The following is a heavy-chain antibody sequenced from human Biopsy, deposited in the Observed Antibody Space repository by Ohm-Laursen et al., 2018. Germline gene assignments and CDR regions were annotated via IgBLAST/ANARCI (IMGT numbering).Heavy chain of an antibody. CDR1: GGSISNYY. CDR2: IYSSGST. Sequence: SDTLSLTCTVSGGSISNYYWSWIRQPAGKGLEWIGRIYSSGSTNYNPSLKSRVTMSVDTSKNQFSLILSSMTAADTAVCYCAREPRIAAVAYFDPWGQGTLVTVSS. J-gene: IGHJ5*02. CDR3: AREPRIAAVAYFDP. D-gene: IGHD6-13*01. V-gene: IGHV4-4*07.